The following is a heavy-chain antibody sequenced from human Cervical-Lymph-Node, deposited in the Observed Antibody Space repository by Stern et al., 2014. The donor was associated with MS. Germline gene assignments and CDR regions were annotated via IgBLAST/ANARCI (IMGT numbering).Heavy chain of an antibody. CDR2: INTGDGDT. V-gene: IGHV1-3*04. CDR3: ARDRQGRITGASFADDWYFDF. J-gene: IGHJ2*01. CDR1: GYSFSNYA. D-gene: IGHD1-20*01. Sequence: QVQLVQSGAEVKKPGASVKVSCKASGYSFSNYAMHWVLQAPGQRLEWMGWINTGDGDTKYSPKFQGRVTITKDTAASTASMDLSSLRSEDTAVYYCARDRQGRITGASFADDWYFDFWGRGTLVTVSS.